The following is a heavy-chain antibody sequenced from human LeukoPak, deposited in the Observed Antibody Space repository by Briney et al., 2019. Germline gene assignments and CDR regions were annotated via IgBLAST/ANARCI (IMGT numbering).Heavy chain of an antibody. CDR2: INPSGGST. V-gene: IGHV1-46*01. Sequence: ASVKVSCRASGYTFTSYYMHWVRQAPGQGLEWMGIINPSGGSTSYAQKFQGRVTMTRDMSTSTVYMELSSLRSEDTAVYYCARDRSWFGELLQPRLNYYYYYMDVWGKGTTVTVSS. D-gene: IGHD3-10*01. CDR3: ARDRSWFGELLQPRLNYYYYYMDV. CDR1: GYTFTSYY. J-gene: IGHJ6*03.